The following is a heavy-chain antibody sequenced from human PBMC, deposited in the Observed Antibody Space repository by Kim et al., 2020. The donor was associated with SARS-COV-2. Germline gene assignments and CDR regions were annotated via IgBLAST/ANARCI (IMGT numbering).Heavy chain of an antibody. CDR3: AKGYLDY. J-gene: IGHJ4*02. Sequence: DGSNTYYAEPVKGRFTISRDNSKNTLYLQMNSLRAEDTAVYYCAKGYLDYWGQGTLVTVSS. V-gene: IGHV3-30*02. CDR2: DGSNT. D-gene: IGHD1-1*01.